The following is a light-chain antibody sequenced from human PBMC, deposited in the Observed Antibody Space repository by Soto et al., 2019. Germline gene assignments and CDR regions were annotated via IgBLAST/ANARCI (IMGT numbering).Light chain of an antibody. CDR2: GAS. V-gene: IGKV3-20*01. CDR1: QSVSSSY. J-gene: IGKJ5*01. Sequence: EIVLTQSPGTLSLSPGERATLSCRASQSVSSSYLAWYQQKPGQAPRLLIYGASSRATGIPDRFSGSGSGTDFTLIIIRLEPEDFAVYYCQQYGSAITFGQGTRRRL. CDR3: QQYGSAIT.